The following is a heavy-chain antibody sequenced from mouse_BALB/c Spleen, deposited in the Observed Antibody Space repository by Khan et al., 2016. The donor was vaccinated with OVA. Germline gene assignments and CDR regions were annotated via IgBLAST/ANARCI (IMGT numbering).Heavy chain of an antibody. D-gene: IGHD2-1*01. V-gene: IGHV3-2*02. Sequence: EVQLQESGPGLVKPSQSLSLTCTVTGYSITSDYAWNWIRQFPGNKLAWMGYISSTGSTSYNPSLKSRISITRDTSKNQFFLQLKSVTTEDTATYYGARSYYYGNGYAMNYWGRGTTVTVSS. CDR3: ARSYYYGNGYAMNY. CDR1: GYSITSDYA. J-gene: IGHJ4*01. CDR2: ISSTGST.